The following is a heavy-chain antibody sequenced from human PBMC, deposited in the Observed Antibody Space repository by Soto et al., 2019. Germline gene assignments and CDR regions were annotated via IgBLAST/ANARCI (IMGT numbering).Heavy chain of an antibody. Sequence: QVQLVESGGGVVQPGGSLRLSCAASASIFKGHGMHWVRQAPGKRLEWVAIIRYDGSDEHYGDSVEGRFTISRDNSKNMLYLQMNSLRAEDTAVYYCARDGVGATTFFGFLDYWGQGTLVTVSS. V-gene: IGHV3-33*08. J-gene: IGHJ4*02. CDR3: ARDGVGATTFFGFLDY. D-gene: IGHD1-26*01. CDR1: ASIFKGHG. CDR2: IRYDGSDE.